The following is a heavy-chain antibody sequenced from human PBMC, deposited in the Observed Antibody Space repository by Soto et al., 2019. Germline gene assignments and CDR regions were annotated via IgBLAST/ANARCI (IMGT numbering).Heavy chain of an antibody. CDR3: ARPANTVADHFDL. D-gene: IGHD4-17*01. CDR2: IYPSDSDT. CDR1: GYTFNIYW. Sequence: GESLKISWQVSGYTFNIYWIGWVRQMPGKGLEWMGIIYPSDSDTRYSPSFQGQVTISADQSINTAYLQWDSLKASDTAIYYCARPANTVADHFDLWGQGTPVTVSS. V-gene: IGHV5-51*01. J-gene: IGHJ4*02.